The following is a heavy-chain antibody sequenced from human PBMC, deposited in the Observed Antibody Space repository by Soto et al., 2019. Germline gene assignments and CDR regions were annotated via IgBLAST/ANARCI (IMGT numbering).Heavy chain of an antibody. CDR2: IWYDGSNK. Sequence: GGSLRLSCAASGFTFSSYGMHWVRQAPGKGLEWVAVIWYDGSNKYYADSVKGRFTISRDNSKNTLYLQMNGLRAEDTAVYYCAGDRYCTNGVCYDPYDAFDIWGQGTMVTVSS. D-gene: IGHD2-8*01. CDR3: AGDRYCTNGVCYDPYDAFDI. CDR1: GFTFSSYG. J-gene: IGHJ3*02. V-gene: IGHV3-33*01.